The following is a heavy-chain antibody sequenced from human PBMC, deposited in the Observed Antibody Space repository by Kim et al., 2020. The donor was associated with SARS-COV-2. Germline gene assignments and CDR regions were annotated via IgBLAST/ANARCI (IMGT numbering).Heavy chain of an antibody. CDR3: ARVQQVISRGVHARDH. V-gene: IGHV4-34*01. D-gene: IGHD2-21*01. CDR1: GESFTNYF. CDR2: ANHGGVS. J-gene: IGHJ5*02. Sequence: SETLSLTCAVYGESFTNYFWTWIRQPPGKGLEWIGEANHGGVSTYNPSLKSRVSMSIDTSKNQFSLKMYSVTAADTAVYYCARVQQVISRGVHARDHWGQGTLVTVSS.